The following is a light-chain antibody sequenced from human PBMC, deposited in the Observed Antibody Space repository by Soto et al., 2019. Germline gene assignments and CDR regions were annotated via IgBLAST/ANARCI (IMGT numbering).Light chain of an antibody. CDR2: DVS. CDR3: SSYTSSSTPGV. Sequence: SSLAQPSPLSGSPGQSITLSCPGNSSDVGGYNYVSWYQQHPGKAPKLMIYDVSNRPSGVSNRFSGSKSGNTASLTISGLQAEDEADYYCSSYTSSSTPGVFGTGTKVTVL. V-gene: IGLV2-14*01. J-gene: IGLJ1*01. CDR1: SSDVGGYNY.